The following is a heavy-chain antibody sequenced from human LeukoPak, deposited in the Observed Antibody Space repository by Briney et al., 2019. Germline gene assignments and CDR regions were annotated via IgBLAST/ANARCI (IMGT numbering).Heavy chain of an antibody. CDR3: ASLTTTVVTPRGFQH. V-gene: IGHV4-4*02. CDR1: GGPISSSNW. D-gene: IGHD4-23*01. J-gene: IGHJ1*01. CDR2: IYHSGST. Sequence: SETLFLTCAVSGGPISSSNWWSWVRQPPGKGLEWIGEIYHSGSTNYNPSLKSRVTISVDKSKNQFSLKLSSVTAADTAVYYCASLTTTVVTPRGFQHWGQGTLVTVSS.